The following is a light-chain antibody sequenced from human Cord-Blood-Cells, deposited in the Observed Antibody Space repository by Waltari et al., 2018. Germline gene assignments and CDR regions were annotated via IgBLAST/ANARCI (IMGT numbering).Light chain of an antibody. J-gene: IGLJ2*01. CDR3: YSAADNNVV. CDR1: ELAKKF. CDR2: KDS. Sequence: SYELTQPSSVSLSPGKTARITCQGVELAKKFARWFQQKPGQAPVLVIYKDSERPSGIPERFSGSSSGTTVTLTISGAQVEDEADYYCYSAADNNVVFGGGTKLTVL. V-gene: IGLV3-27*01.